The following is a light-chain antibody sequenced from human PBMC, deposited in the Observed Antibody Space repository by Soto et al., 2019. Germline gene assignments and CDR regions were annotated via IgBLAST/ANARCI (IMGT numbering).Light chain of an antibody. V-gene: IGKV1-16*01. J-gene: IGKJ5*01. CDR2: AAS. Sequence: DIQMTQSPCSLSASVGDRVTITCRASQGISSSLAWFQQKPGKAPKTLIYAASSLHSGVPSRFSGSGSGTDFTLTISSLQSEDFAVYYCQQYNNWPPGTFGQGTRLEIK. CDR1: QGISSS. CDR3: QQYNNWPPGT.